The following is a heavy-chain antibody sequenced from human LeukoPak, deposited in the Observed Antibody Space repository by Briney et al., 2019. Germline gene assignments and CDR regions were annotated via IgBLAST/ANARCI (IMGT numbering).Heavy chain of an antibody. CDR1: GGSISNSNW. Sequence: PSGTLSLTCTVSGGSISNSNWWSWVRQSPEKGLEWIGEIHHSGTTNYNPSLKSRVTISPDKSKNQFSLKLSSVTAADTAVYYCARLGVVATINNYFDYWGQGTLVTVSS. V-gene: IGHV4-4*02. CDR2: IHHSGTT. CDR3: ARLGVVATINNYFDY. D-gene: IGHD5-12*01. J-gene: IGHJ4*02.